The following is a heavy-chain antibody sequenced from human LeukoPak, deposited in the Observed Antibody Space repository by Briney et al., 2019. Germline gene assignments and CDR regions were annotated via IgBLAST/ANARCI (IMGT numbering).Heavy chain of an antibody. CDR2: INRDGSEK. CDR1: GFTFSSYW. J-gene: IGHJ4*02. V-gene: IGHV3-7*01. Sequence: GRTLRLSCAASGFTFSSYWMSWVRQAPGKGLEGVANINRDGSEKYFVESVKGRFTISRDNAKNSLYLQMNSLRAEDTAVYYCAREGAYRTSSPVGYWGQGTLVTVSS. D-gene: IGHD6-6*01. CDR3: AREGAYRTSSPVGY.